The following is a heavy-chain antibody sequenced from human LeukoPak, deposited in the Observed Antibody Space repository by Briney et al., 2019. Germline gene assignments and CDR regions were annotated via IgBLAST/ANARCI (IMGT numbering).Heavy chain of an antibody. CDR2: IYPGDSDT. J-gene: IGHJ4*02. D-gene: IGHD6-6*01. V-gene: IGHV5-51*01. CDR3: ARHRQLVRTKGVFDY. Sequence: KPGAALQISCKGSGSIFTSYWIGWVRQLPGKGLEWMGIIYPGDSDTRYSPSFQGQVTISADKSISTAYLQWSSLKASDTAMYYCARHRQLVRTKGVFDYWGQGTLVTVSS. CDR1: GSIFTSYW.